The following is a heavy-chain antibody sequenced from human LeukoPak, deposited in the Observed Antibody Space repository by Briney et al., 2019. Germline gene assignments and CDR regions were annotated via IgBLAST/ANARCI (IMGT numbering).Heavy chain of an antibody. CDR2: INPNSGGT. V-gene: IGHV1-2*02. J-gene: IGHJ4*02. CDR1: GYTFTGYY. D-gene: IGHD5-24*01. Sequence: ASVKVSCKASGYTFTGYYMHWVRQAPGQGLEWMGWINPNSGGTNYAQKFQGRVTMARDTSISTAYMELSRLRSDDTAVYYCASLFNGDGYKDFDYWGQGTLVTVSS. CDR3: ASLFNGDGYKDFDY.